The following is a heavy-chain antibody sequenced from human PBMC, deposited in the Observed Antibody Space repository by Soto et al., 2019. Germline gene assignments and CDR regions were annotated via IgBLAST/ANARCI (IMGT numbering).Heavy chain of an antibody. J-gene: IGHJ2*01. V-gene: IGHV3-23*01. CDR3: ARVPLVWVYSYFD. CDR2: LSDREGFT. D-gene: IGHD3-16*01. CDR1: GFTFSRYT. Sequence: EVQLLESGGGLVQPGGSLRLSCAASGFTFSRYTMTWVRQAPGKGLEWVSGLSDREGFTYYADSVKGRFTISRDNSKSTLYLQMNSLRAEDTALYYCARVPLVWVYSYFDWGRGTLVTVSS.